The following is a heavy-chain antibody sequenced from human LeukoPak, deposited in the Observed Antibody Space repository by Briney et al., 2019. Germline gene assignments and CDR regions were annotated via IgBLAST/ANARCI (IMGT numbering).Heavy chain of an antibody. Sequence: GGSLRLSCAASGFTFSNYWMSWVRQAPGKGLEWVASINQDGGEIHYVDSVKGRFTISRDNAKNSLFLQMNSLTAEDTAVYYCARAYSGSYGLGYYYMDVWGKGTTVTVSS. J-gene: IGHJ6*03. CDR2: INQDGGEI. CDR3: ARAYSGSYGLGYYYMDV. D-gene: IGHD1-26*01. V-gene: IGHV3-7*01. CDR1: GFTFSNYW.